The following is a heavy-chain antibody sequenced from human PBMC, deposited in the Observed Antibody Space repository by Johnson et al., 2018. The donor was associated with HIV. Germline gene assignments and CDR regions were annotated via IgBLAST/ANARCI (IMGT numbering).Heavy chain of an antibody. CDR1: GFSLSDYA. J-gene: IGHJ3*02. Sequence: QMQLVESGGAVVQPGRSLRLSCAASGFSLSDYAIHWVRQAPVKGLEWVGVMSYDGSKENYADSVKGRFTISRDNSKNTVYLQMNTLRPEDTAVYYCARDRFGSGRPNAFDMWGQGTMVTVSS. D-gene: IGHD3-10*01. CDR2: MSYDGSKE. V-gene: IGHV3-30-3*01. CDR3: ARDRFGSGRPNAFDM.